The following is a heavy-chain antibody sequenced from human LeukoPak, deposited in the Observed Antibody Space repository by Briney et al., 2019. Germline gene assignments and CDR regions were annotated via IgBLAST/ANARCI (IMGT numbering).Heavy chain of an antibody. CDR1: GGSISSSSYY. J-gene: IGHJ5*02. Sequence: SETLSLTCTVSGGSISSSSYYWGWIRQPPGKGLEWIGNIYYSGSTYYNPSLESRVTISVDTSKNQFSLKLSSVTAADTAVYYCARVLTHNWFDPWGQGTLVTVSS. CDR2: IYYSGST. V-gene: IGHV4-39*01. CDR3: ARVLTHNWFDP. D-gene: IGHD3-9*01.